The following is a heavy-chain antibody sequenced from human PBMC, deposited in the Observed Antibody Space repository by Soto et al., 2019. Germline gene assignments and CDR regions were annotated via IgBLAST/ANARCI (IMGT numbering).Heavy chain of an antibody. CDR2: ISGSGGST. CDR3: AKGGRYSGYDYYFDY. J-gene: IGHJ4*02. CDR1: GFTFSSYA. V-gene: IGHV3-23*01. Sequence: EVQLLESGGGLVQPGGSLRLSCAASGFTFSSYAMSWVRQAPGKGLEWVSAISGSGGSTYYADSVKGRFTISRDNSNNTLYLQMNSLRAEDTAVYYCAKGGRYSGYDYYFDYWGQGTLVTVAS. D-gene: IGHD5-12*01.